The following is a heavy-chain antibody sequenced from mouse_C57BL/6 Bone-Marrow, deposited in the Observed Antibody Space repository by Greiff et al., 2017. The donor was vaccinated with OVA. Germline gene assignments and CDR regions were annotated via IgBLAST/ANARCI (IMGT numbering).Heavy chain of an antibody. J-gene: IGHJ4*01. D-gene: IGHD2-2*01. CDR2: INPSNGGT. Sequence: QVQLQQPGTELVKPGASVKLSCKASGYTFTSYWMHWVKQRPGQGLEWIGNINPSNGGTNYNEKFKSKATLTVDKSSSTAYMQLSSLTSEDSAVYYCARRGLRLRPYYYAMDYWGQGTSVTVSS. CDR3: ARRGLRLRPYYYAMDY. CDR1: GYTFTSYW. V-gene: IGHV1-53*01.